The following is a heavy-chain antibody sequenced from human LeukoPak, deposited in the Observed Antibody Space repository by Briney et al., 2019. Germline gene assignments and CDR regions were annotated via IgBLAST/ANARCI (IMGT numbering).Heavy chain of an antibody. V-gene: IGHV3-23*01. D-gene: IGHD4-11*01. CDR2: ISGSGGST. J-gene: IGHJ4*02. CDR3: ARVGETTEVETFDY. CDR1: GFTFSSYA. Sequence: PGGSLRLSCAASGFTFSSYAMSWVRQAPGKGLEWVSAISGSGGSTYYADSVKGRFTISRDNAKNSLYLQMNSLRAEDTAVYYCARVGETTEVETFDYWGQGTLVTVSS.